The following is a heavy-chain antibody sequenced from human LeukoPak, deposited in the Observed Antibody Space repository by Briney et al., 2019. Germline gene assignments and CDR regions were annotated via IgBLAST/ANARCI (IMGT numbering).Heavy chain of an antibody. J-gene: IGHJ4*02. CDR3: ARETRDLITMVRGAYDPSPYSFDY. Sequence: PGGSLRLSCAASGFTFSSYGMHWVRQAPGKGLEWVAVIWYDGSNKYYADSVKGRFTISRDNSKNTLYLQMNSLRAEDTAVYYCARETRDLITMVRGAYDPSPYSFDYWGQGTLVTVSS. V-gene: IGHV3-33*01. CDR1: GFTFSSYG. CDR2: IWYDGSNK. D-gene: IGHD3-10*01.